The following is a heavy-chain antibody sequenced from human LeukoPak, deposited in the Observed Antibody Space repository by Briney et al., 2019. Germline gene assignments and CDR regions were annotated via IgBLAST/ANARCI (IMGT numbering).Heavy chain of an antibody. V-gene: IGHV3-21*01. CDR3: ARDRGSGHASDY. D-gene: IGHD3-10*01. CDR2: ISSNGYYI. J-gene: IGHJ4*02. Sequence: PGGSLRLSCAASGFTFRSHTINWVRQAPGKGLEWVSSISSNGYYIYFADSVKGRFTFSRDNAKNSLYLQMNSLRVEDTAVYYCARDRGSGHASDYWGQGTLVTVSS. CDR1: GFTFRSHT.